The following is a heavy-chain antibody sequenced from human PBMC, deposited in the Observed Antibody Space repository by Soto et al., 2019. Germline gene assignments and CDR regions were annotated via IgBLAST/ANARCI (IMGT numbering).Heavy chain of an antibody. Sequence: PSETLSLTCTVSGGSISSSSYYWGWIRQPPGKGLEWIGSIYYSGSTYYNPSLKSRVTISVDTSKNQFSLKLSSVTAADTAVYYCASHLWGCGGGSCYSNWFDPWGQGTPVTVSS. J-gene: IGHJ5*02. CDR1: GGSISSSSYY. V-gene: IGHV4-39*01. D-gene: IGHD2-15*01. CDR3: ASHLWGCGGGSCYSNWFDP. CDR2: IYYSGST.